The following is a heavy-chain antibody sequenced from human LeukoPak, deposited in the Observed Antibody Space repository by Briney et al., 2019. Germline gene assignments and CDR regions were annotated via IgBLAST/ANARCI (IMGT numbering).Heavy chain of an antibody. J-gene: IGHJ3*02. CDR1: GGSISSYY. CDR2: IYYSGST. Sequence: SETLSLTCTVSGGSISSYYWSWIRQPPGKGPEWIGYIYYSGSTNYNPSLKSRVTISVDTSKNQFSLKLSSVTAADTAVYYCARDPHNCYGSGSYPDAFDIWGQGTMVTVSS. CDR3: ARDPHNCYGSGSYPDAFDI. V-gene: IGHV4-59*01. D-gene: IGHD3-10*01.